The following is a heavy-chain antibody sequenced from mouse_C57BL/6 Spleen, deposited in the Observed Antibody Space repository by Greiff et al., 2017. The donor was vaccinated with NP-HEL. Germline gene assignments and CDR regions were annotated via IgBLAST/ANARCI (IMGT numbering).Heavy chain of an antibody. CDR2: IDPSDSYT. V-gene: IGHV1-50*01. Sequence: VQLQHPGAELVKPGASVKLSCKASGYTFTSYWMQWVKQRPGQGLEWIGEIDPSDSYTNYNQKFKGKATLTVDTSSSTAYMQLSSLTSEDSAVYYCARAAYYSNSYFDYWGQGTTLTVSS. J-gene: IGHJ2*01. CDR3: ARAAYYSNSYFDY. D-gene: IGHD2-5*01. CDR1: GYTFTSYW.